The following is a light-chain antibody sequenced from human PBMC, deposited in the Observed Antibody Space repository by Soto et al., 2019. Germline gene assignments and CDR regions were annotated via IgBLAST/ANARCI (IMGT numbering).Light chain of an antibody. V-gene: IGLV1-44*01. Sequence: QSLRHQPPSTSGSPGHRIILSCSGSTSNIESHSVNCYQQVPGTAPRLLIITNNQRPSGVPDRFSGSKSGASASLAISWLQSEDEATYYCATWDDRRKGVFGTGTKVTVL. CDR2: TNN. CDR3: ATWDDRRKGV. CDR1: TSNIESHS. J-gene: IGLJ1*01.